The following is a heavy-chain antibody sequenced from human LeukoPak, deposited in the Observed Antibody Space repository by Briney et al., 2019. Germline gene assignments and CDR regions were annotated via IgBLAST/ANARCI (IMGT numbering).Heavy chain of an antibody. CDR2: ISYDGSNK. CDR3: AKWDLGDYDY. V-gene: IGHV3-30*18. D-gene: IGHD1-26*01. J-gene: IGHJ4*02. CDR1: GFTFSSYG. Sequence: GGSLRLSCAASGFTFSSYGMHWVRQAPGKGLEWVAVISYDGSNKYYADSVKGRFTISRDNSKNTLYLQMNSLRAEDTAVYYCAKWDLGDYDYRGQGTLVTVSS.